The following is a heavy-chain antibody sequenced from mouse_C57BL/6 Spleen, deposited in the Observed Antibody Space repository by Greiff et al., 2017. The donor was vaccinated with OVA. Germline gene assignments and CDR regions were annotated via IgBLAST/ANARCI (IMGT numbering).Heavy chain of an antibody. CDR2: ISYDGSN. J-gene: IGHJ4*01. Sequence: ESGPGLVKPSQSLSLTCSVTGYSITSGYYWNWIRQFPGNKLEWMGYISYDGSNNYNPSLKNRISITRDTSKNQFFLKLNSVTTEDTATYYCASFYYYGSSRYAMDYWGQGTSVTVSS. V-gene: IGHV3-6*01. CDR1: GYSITSGYY. D-gene: IGHD1-1*01. CDR3: ASFYYYGSSRYAMDY.